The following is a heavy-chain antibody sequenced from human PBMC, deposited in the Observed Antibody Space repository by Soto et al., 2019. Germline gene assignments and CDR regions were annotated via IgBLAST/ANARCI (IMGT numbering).Heavy chain of an antibody. V-gene: IGHV3-33*01. D-gene: IGHD5-12*01. CDR3: ARAGGYDWFDY. Sequence: QVQLVESGGGVVQPGRSLRLSCAASGFTFSSYGMHWVRQAPGKGLEWVAVIRYDGSNKYYADSVKGRFTISRDNSKNTLYLQMNSLRAEDTAVYYCARAGGYDWFDYWGQGTLVTVSS. CDR2: IRYDGSNK. CDR1: GFTFSSYG. J-gene: IGHJ4*02.